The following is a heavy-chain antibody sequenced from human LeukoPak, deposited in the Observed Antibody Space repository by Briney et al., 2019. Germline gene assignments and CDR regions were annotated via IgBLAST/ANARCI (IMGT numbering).Heavy chain of an antibody. CDR2: ISSSGSTI. CDR1: GFTFSSYE. CDR3: ARGRDGYNLVDAFDI. Sequence: GGSLRLSCAASGFTFSSYEMNWVRQAPGKGLEWVSYISSSGSTIYYADSVKGRFTISRDNAKISLYLQMNSLRAEDTAVYYCARGRDGYNLVDAFDIWGQGIMVTVSS. V-gene: IGHV3-48*03. D-gene: IGHD5-24*01. J-gene: IGHJ3*02.